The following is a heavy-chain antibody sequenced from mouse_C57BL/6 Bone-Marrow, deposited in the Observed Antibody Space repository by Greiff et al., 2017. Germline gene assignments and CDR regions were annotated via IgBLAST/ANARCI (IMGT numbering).Heavy chain of an antibody. Sequence: DVKLVESGGGLVKPGGSLKLSCAASGFTFSDYGMHWVRQAPEKGLAWVAYISSGSSTIYYAATVKGRFPISRDNAKNTLFLQMTSLRSEDTAMYYCARRKGLDYWGQGTTLTVSS. CDR3: ARRKGLDY. J-gene: IGHJ2*01. V-gene: IGHV5-17*01. CDR2: ISSGSSTI. CDR1: GFTFSDYG.